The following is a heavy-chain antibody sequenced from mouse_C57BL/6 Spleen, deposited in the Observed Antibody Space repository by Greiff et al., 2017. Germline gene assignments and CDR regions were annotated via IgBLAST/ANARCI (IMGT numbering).Heavy chain of an antibody. J-gene: IGHJ4*01. V-gene: IGHV2-5*01. CDR1: GFSLTSYG. CDR3: AKNGGTGYEYVGYAMDY. Sequence: QVQLQQSGPGLVQPSQSLSITCTVSGFSLTSYGVHWVRQSPGKGLEWLGVIWRGGSTDYNAAFMSRLSITKDNSKSQVFCKMNSLQADDTAIYYWAKNGGTGYEYVGYAMDYWGQGTSVTVSS. D-gene: IGHD2-4*01. CDR2: IWRGGST.